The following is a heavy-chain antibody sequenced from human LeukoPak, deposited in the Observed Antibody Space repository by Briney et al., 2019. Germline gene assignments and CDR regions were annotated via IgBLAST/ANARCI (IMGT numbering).Heavy chain of an antibody. CDR1: GGSFSGYY. J-gene: IGHJ4*02. D-gene: IGHD4-17*01. CDR2: INHSGSA. CDR3: ARGQGTVTTH. V-gene: IGHV4-34*01. Sequence: SETLSLTCAVSGGSFSGYYWTWIRQPPGKGLEWIGEINHSGSANYNPSLKSRVTISLDTSKNQFSLKLSSVTAADTAVYYCARGQGTVTTHWGQGTLVTVSS.